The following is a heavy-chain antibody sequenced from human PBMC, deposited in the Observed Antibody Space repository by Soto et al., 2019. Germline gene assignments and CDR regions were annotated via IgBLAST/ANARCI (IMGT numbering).Heavy chain of an antibody. V-gene: IGHV4-4*02. J-gene: IGHJ4*02. D-gene: IGHD5-18*01. CDR3: ATRDTGRVY. CDR2: SHQSGNT. CDR1: GVSIDSHDW. Sequence: QVQLQESGPGLVKPSGTLSLTCAVSGVSIDSHDWWTWVRQPPGKGLEWIGESHQSGNTNYNSSLEXRXPXXLDKSRNHFSLQLDSVTVADTAVYYCATRDTGRVYWGQGTLVTVSS.